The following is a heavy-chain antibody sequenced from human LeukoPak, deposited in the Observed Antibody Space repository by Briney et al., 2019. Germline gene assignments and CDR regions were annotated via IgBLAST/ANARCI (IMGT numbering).Heavy chain of an antibody. CDR3: ARVSVGILPNWFDP. D-gene: IGHD3-3*01. J-gene: IGHJ5*02. CDR1: GGSICRGGYY. Sequence: PSQTLSLTCTVSGGSICRGGYYWSWIRQHPGKGLEWIGYIYYSGSTYYNPSLKSRVTISVDTSKNQFSLKLSSMTAADTAVYHCARVSVGILPNWFDPWGQGTLVTVSS. CDR2: IYYSGST. V-gene: IGHV4-31*03.